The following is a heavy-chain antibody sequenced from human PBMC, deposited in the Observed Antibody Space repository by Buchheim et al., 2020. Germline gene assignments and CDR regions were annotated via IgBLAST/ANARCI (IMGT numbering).Heavy chain of an antibody. CDR1: GFTFSSYA. D-gene: IGHD2-2*01. J-gene: IGHJ4*02. CDR3: ARDGYGYCSSTSCYGLPDY. CDR2: ISYDGSNK. V-gene: IGHV3-30*04. Sequence: QVQLVESGGGVVQPGRSLRLSCAASGFTFSSYAMHWVRQAPGKGLEWVAVISYDGSNKYYADSAKGRFTISRDNSKKTLYLQMNSLRAEDTAVYYCARDGYGYCSSTSCYGLPDYWGQGTL.